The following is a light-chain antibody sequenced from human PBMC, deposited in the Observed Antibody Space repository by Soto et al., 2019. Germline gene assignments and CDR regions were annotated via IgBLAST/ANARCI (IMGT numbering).Light chain of an antibody. CDR2: AAS. J-gene: IGKJ2*01. CDR1: HDVSTF. CDR3: QQSYSTPYT. Sequence: IQMTQSPSSLSASIGDRVTITCRASHDVSTFLNWYQQKPGKAPKLLIYAASSLQSGVPSRFSGSGSGTDFTLTISSLQPEDFATYYCQQSYSTPYTFGQGTKLEIK. V-gene: IGKV1-39*01.